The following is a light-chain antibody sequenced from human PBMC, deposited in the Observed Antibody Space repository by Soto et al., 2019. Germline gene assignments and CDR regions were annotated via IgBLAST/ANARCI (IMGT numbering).Light chain of an antibody. CDR3: QQSHSIPGT. Sequence: DIQMTQSPSSLSAFVGDRVTITCRASLTISSYLNWYQQKSGKAPKLLISAASSLESGVPPRFSGSGSGTDFTLTITSLQPEDFATYYCQQSHSIPGTFGQGSKVEIK. CDR1: LTISSY. V-gene: IGKV1-39*01. CDR2: AAS. J-gene: IGKJ1*01.